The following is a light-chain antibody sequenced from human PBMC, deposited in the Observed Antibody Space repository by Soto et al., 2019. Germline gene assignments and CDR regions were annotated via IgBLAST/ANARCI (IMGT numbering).Light chain of an antibody. CDR2: GAS. J-gene: IGKJ1*01. V-gene: IGKV1-27*01. CDR3: QHYNSYSEA. CDR1: QGISEY. Sequence: DIQMAQSPSSLSASIGDRFTITCRASQGISEYLAWYQQRPGNAPNLLIYGASILQSGVPSRFSGSGSGTHFTLTISSLQPEDVATYYCQHYNSYSEAFGQGTKVDIK.